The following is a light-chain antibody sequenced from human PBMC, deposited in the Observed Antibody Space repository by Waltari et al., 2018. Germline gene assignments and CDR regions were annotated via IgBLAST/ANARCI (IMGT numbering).Light chain of an antibody. Sequence: QLVLTQSPSASASLGASVKLTCTLSSGHSTYPIAWHPQQPDKGPRYLMRVNSDGTHSKGDGIPDRFSGSTSGGERHLTISSLQSEDEADYYCQTWGTGTVVFGGGTKLTVL. V-gene: IGLV4-69*01. CDR2: VNSDGTH. CDR1: SGHSTYP. CDR3: QTWGTGTVV. J-gene: IGLJ2*01.